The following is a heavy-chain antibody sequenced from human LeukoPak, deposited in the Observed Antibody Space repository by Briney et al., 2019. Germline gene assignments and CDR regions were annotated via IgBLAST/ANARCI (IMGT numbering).Heavy chain of an antibody. Sequence: GGSLRLSCAASVFVFSSNNMIWVRQAPGKGLEWVSYISSSSSTIYYADSVKGRFTMSRDNAKNALYLQMNSLRADDTAVYYWATSGYSNIDYWGQGTLVTVSS. CDR3: ATSGYSNIDY. V-gene: IGHV3-48*04. CDR1: VFVFSSNN. J-gene: IGHJ4*02. CDR2: ISSSSSTI. D-gene: IGHD4-11*01.